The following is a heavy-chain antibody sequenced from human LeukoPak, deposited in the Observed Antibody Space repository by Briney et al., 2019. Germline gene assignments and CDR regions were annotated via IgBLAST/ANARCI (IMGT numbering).Heavy chain of an antibody. J-gene: IGHJ5*02. CDR2: INPNSGGT. CDR3: ARVGATTLGWFDP. CDR1: GYTFTGYY. V-gene: IGHV1-2*02. D-gene: IGHD1-26*01. Sequence: ASVKVSCKASGYTFTGYYMHLVRQAPGQGLEWMGWINPNSGGTNYAQKFQGRVTMTRDTSISTAYMELSRLRSDDTAVYYCARVGATTLGWFDPWGQGTLVTVSS.